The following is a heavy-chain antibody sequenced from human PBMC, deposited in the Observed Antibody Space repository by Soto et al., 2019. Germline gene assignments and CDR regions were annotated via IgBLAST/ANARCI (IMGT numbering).Heavy chain of an antibody. CDR1: GYTLTELS. CDR3: ATRSIAGSIFTYYFDY. J-gene: IGHJ4*02. CDR2: FDPEDGET. Sequence: ASVKVSCKVSGYTLTELSMHWVRQAPGKGLEWMGGFDPEDGETIYAQKFQGRVTMTEDTSTDTAYMELSSLRSEDTAVYYCATRSIAGSIFTYYFDYWGQGTLVTVSS. V-gene: IGHV1-24*01. D-gene: IGHD3-9*01.